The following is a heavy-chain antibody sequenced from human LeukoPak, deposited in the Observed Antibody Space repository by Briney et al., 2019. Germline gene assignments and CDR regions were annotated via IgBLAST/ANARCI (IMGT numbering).Heavy chain of an antibody. V-gene: IGHV4-59*12. J-gene: IGHJ6*02. Sequence: PSETLSLTCTVSGGSISSYYWSWIRQPPGKGLEWIGYIYYSGSTNYNPSLKSRVTISVDTSKNQFSLKLSSVTAADTAVYYCARVAVAVPPAQYYYGMDVWGQGTTVTVSS. CDR1: GGSISSYY. CDR3: ARVAVAVPPAQYYYGMDV. D-gene: IGHD6-19*01. CDR2: IYYSGST.